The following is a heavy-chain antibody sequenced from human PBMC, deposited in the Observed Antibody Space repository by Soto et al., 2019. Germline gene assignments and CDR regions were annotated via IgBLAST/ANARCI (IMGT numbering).Heavy chain of an antibody. CDR1: GGSISSYY. J-gene: IGHJ6*03. D-gene: IGHD1-26*01. CDR2: IYYSGRT. V-gene: IGHV4-59*01. Sequence: LSLTCTVSGGSISSYYWSWIRQPPGKGLEWIGYIYYSGRTSSNPSLKSRVTISVDTSKNQFSLKLSSVTAADTAVYYCARDLGSSYFYYLDVWGQGXTVTVSS. CDR3: ARDLGSSYFYYLDV.